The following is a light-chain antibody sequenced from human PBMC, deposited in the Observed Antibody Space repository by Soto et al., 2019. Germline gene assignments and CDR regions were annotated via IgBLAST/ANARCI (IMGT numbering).Light chain of an antibody. Sequence: EIVLTQSPATLSLPPGERATLSCGASQSVSSSYLAWYQQKPGLAPRLLIYDASSRATGIPDRFSGSGSGTEFSFTVTSLQSEDFAVYYCQQYNNWPAITFGQGTRLEIK. CDR3: QQYNNWPAIT. CDR2: DAS. V-gene: IGKV3D-20*01. J-gene: IGKJ5*01. CDR1: QSVSSSY.